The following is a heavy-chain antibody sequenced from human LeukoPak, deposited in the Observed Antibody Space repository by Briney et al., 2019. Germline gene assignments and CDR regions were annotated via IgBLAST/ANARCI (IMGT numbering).Heavy chain of an antibody. D-gene: IGHD5-24*01. V-gene: IGHV3-48*03. J-gene: IGHJ4*02. CDR2: ISSSGSTI. CDR1: GFTFRSYE. CDR3: ARDQIDGYYYFAY. Sequence: GGSLRLSCAASGFTFRSYEMNWVRQAPGKGLEWVSYISSSGSTIYYADSVKGRFTISRDNAKSSLYLQMNSLRAEDTAIYYCARDQIDGYYYFAYWGQGSLVTVSS.